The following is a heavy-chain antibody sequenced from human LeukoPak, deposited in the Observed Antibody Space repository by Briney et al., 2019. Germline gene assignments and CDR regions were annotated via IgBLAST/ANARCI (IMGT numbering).Heavy chain of an antibody. CDR1: GFTVSSSY. J-gene: IGHJ3*02. Sequence: GGSLRLSCAASGFTVSSSYMSWVRQAPGKGLEWVSITYTDVKTNYADSVKGRFTISRDNSQNKLSLQMSSLRAEDTAVYYCARKNDLFNAAFDIWGQGAVVTVSS. V-gene: IGHV3-53*01. D-gene: IGHD1-1*01. CDR2: TYTDVKT. CDR3: ARKNDLFNAAFDI.